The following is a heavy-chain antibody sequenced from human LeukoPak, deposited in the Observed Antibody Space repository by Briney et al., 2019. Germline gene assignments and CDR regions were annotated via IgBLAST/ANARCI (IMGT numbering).Heavy chain of an antibody. J-gene: IGHJ3*02. CDR2: IYYSGST. Sequence: SETLSLTCTVSGYSISSGYYWGWIRQPPGKGLEWIGSIYYSGSTYYNPSLKSRVTISVDTSKNQFSLKLSSVTAADTAVYYCARHFSSSGWWGAFDIWGQGTMVTVSS. CDR3: ARHFSSSGWWGAFDI. CDR1: GYSISSGYY. V-gene: IGHV4-38-2*02. D-gene: IGHD6-19*01.